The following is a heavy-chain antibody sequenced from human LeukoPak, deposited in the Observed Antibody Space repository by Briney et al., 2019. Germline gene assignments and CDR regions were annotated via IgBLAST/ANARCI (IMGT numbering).Heavy chain of an antibody. CDR3: AHTIKRVSFDS. V-gene: IGHV2-5*01. CDR2: IYWNDDK. J-gene: IGHJ4*02. CDR1: GFSLSTSGVG. Sequence: ESGPTLVNPTQTLTLTCTFSGFSLSTSGVGAGWIRQPPGKALEWLALIYWNDDKHYSPSLKSRLTIAKDTSKNQVVLTMTNMDPVATATYYCAHTIKRVSFDSWGQGTLVTVSS. D-gene: IGHD5-12*01.